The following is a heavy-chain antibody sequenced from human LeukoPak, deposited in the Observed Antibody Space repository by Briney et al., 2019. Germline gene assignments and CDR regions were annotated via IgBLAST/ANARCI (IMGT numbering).Heavy chain of an antibody. CDR3: ARDPIPYYDFWSGYYYGMDV. D-gene: IGHD3-3*01. V-gene: IGHV1-2*06. CDR1: GYTFTGYY. CDR2: INPNSGGT. J-gene: IGHJ6*02. Sequence: ASVKVSCKASGYTFTGYYMHWVRQAPGQGLEWMGRINPNSGGTNYAQKFQGRVTMTRDTSISTAYMELSRLRSEDTAVYYCARDPIPYYDFWSGYYYGMDVWGQGTTVTVSS.